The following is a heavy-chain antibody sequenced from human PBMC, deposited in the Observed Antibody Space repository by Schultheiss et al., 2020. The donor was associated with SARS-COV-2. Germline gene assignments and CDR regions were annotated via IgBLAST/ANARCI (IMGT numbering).Heavy chain of an antibody. J-gene: IGHJ4*02. V-gene: IGHV3-30*04. D-gene: IGHD3-9*01. Sequence: SLKISCAASGFTFSSYAMHWVRQAPGKGLEWVAVISYDGSNKYYADSVKGRFTISRDNSKNTLYLQMNSLRAEDTAVYYCARDLSVRRYFDWLQGLSAPGYWGQGTLVTVSS. CDR1: GFTFSSYA. CDR3: ARDLSVRRYFDWLQGLSAPGY. CDR2: ISYDGSNK.